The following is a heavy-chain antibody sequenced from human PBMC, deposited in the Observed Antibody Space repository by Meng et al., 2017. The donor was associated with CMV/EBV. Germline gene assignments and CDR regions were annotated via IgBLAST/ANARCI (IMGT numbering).Heavy chain of an antibody. CDR3: ARDCSSTSCINAFDI. D-gene: IGHD2-2*01. V-gene: IGHV6-1*01. CDR2: TYYRSKWYN. J-gene: IGHJ3*02. Sequence: WESLKISCAISGDSVSSNSAAWNWIRQSPSRGLEWLGRTYYRSKWYNDYAVSVKSRITINPDTSKNQFSLQLNSVTPEDTAVYYCARDCSSTSCINAFDIWGQGTMVTVSS. CDR1: GDSVSSNSAA.